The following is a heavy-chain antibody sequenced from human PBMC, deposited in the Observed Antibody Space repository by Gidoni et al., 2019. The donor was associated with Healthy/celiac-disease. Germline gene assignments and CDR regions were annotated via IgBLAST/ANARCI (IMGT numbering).Heavy chain of an antibody. CDR2: IYSGGST. Sequence: EVQLVESGGGWIQLGGSLRRSCATSGFTVSSHHLPWGRQSPGQGLEWVSVIYSGGSTYYADSVKGRFTISRDNAKNTLYLQMNSLRAEDTAVYYCAREPYYYDSSGPKIPSYGMDVWGQGTTVTVSS. D-gene: IGHD3-22*01. CDR3: AREPYYYDSSGPKIPSYGMDV. CDR1: GFTVSSHH. J-gene: IGHJ6*02. V-gene: IGHV3-53*01.